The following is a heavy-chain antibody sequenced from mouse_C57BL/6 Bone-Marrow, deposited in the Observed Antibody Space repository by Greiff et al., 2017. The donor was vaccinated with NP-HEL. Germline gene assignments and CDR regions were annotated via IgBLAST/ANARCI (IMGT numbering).Heavy chain of an antibody. V-gene: IGHV1-82*01. CDR1: GYAFSSSW. CDR3: ASNWDGYFDV. Sequence: VQRVESGPELVKPGASVKISCKASGYAFSSSWMNWVKQRPGKGLEWIGRIYPGDGDTNYNGKFKGKATLTADKSSSTAYMQLSSLTSEDSAVYFCASNWDGYFDVWGTGTTVTVSS. D-gene: IGHD4-1*01. J-gene: IGHJ1*03. CDR2: IYPGDGDT.